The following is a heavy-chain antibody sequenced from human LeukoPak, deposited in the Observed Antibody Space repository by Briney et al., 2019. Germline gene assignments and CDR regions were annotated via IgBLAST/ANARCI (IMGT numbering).Heavy chain of an antibody. J-gene: IGHJ3*02. CDR1: GGSISSYY. CDR3: ARDPVGYDSRENAFDI. Sequence: SETLSLTCTVSGGSISSYYWSWIRQPPGKGLEWIGYIYYSGSTNYNPSLKSRVTISVDTSKNQFSLKLGSVTAADTAVYYCARDPVGYDSRENAFDIWGKGTMVTVSS. D-gene: IGHD3-22*01. CDR2: IYYSGST. V-gene: IGHV4-59*01.